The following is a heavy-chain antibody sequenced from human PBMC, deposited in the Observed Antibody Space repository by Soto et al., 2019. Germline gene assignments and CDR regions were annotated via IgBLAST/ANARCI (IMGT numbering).Heavy chain of an antibody. Sequence: QVQLVQSGAEVKKPGSSVKVSCKASGGTFSSYAMHWVRQAPGQRLEWMGWINAGNGNTKYSQKFQGRVTITRDTSASTAYMELSSLRSEDTAVYYCAREGIAVAGTLPIDYWGQGTLVTVSS. CDR3: AREGIAVAGTLPIDY. CDR1: GGTFSSYA. J-gene: IGHJ4*02. D-gene: IGHD6-19*01. CDR2: INAGNGNT. V-gene: IGHV1-3*01.